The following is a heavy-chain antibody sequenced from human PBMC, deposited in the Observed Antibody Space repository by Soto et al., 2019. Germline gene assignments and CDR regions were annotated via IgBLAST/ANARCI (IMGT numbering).Heavy chain of an antibody. D-gene: IGHD3-10*02. CDR3: ARMFDYYGMDV. J-gene: IGHJ6*02. CDR2: IYHSGSV. V-gene: IGHV4-38-2*02. CDR1: GHSISSGYY. Sequence: SETLSLTCTVSGHSISSGYYWGWVRQPPGKGLEWVGSIYHSGSVYYNPSLNSRLTISVDTSKNQFSLRLSSVTAADTAVYFCARMFDYYGMDVWGQGTTVTVS.